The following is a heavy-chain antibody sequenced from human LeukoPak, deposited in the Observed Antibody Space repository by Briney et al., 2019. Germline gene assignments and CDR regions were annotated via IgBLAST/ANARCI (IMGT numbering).Heavy chain of an antibody. V-gene: IGHV4-59*01. D-gene: IGHD6-13*01. J-gene: IGHJ4*02. CDR1: SGSINTFY. CDR2: ISETGTT. Sequence: SETLSLTCTVSSGSINTFYWSWIRQPPGKGPEWIGFISETGTTNYNPSLNSRVSISMDVSKKQFSLTLTSVTAADTAVYHCARGPFFPGYTSRLYYFAYWGQGTLVTVSS. CDR3: ARGPFFPGYTSRLYYFAY.